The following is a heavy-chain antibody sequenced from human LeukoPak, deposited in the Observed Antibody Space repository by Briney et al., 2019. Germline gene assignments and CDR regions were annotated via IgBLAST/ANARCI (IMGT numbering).Heavy chain of an antibody. J-gene: IGHJ4*02. Sequence: GGSLRLSCAASGFTFSSYSMNWARQAPGKGLEWISSISSSSSYIYYADSVKGRFTISRDNAKNSLYLQMNSLRAEDTAVYYCARDRYGPGSSFDYWGQGTLVTVSS. CDR2: ISSSSSYI. D-gene: IGHD3-10*01. CDR1: GFTFSSYS. V-gene: IGHV3-21*01. CDR3: ARDRYGPGSSFDY.